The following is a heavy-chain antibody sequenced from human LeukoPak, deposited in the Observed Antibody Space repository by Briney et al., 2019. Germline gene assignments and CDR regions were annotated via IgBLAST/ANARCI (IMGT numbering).Heavy chain of an antibody. CDR3: ARAAYYDNSGYDDAFDI. V-gene: IGHV3-7*01. CDR1: GFTFSSYW. D-gene: IGHD3-22*01. CDR2: IKQDGSEK. Sequence: PGGSLRLSCAASGFTFSSYWMSWVRQAPGKGLEWVANIKQDGSEKYYVDSVKGRFTISRDNAKKSLYLQMNSLRAEDTAVYYCARAAYYDNSGYDDAFDIWGQGTMVTVSS. J-gene: IGHJ3*02.